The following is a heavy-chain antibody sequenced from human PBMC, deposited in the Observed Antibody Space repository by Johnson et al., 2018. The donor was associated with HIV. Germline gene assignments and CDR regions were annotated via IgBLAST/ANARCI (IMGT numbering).Heavy chain of an antibody. CDR2: IKEDGSEK. D-gene: IGHD1-26*01. V-gene: IGHV3-7*01. Sequence: VQLVESGGGLVQPGGSLRLSCAASGITFSNYWMGWVRQAPGKGLEWVANIKEDGSEKYYVDSVKGRFTISRDNAKNSLYLQMNSLRAEDTGVYYCGRDQGAGAFDIWGQGTMVTVSS. CDR3: GRDQGAGAFDI. J-gene: IGHJ3*02. CDR1: GITFSNYW.